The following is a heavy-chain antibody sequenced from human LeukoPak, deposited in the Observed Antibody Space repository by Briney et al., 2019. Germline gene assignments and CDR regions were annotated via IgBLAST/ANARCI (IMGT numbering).Heavy chain of an antibody. D-gene: IGHD3-10*01. Sequence: PGGSLRLSCAASGFTFSNAWMSWVRQAPGKGLEWVSAISGSGGSTYYADSVKGRFTISRDNSKNTLYLQMNSLRAEDTAVYYCAKVSLILRGYFDYWGQGTLVTVSS. CDR3: AKVSLILRGYFDY. J-gene: IGHJ4*02. CDR2: ISGSGGST. CDR1: GFTFSNAW. V-gene: IGHV3-23*01.